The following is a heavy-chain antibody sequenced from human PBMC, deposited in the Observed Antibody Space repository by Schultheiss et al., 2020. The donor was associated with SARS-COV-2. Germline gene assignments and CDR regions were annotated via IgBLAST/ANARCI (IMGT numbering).Heavy chain of an antibody. CDR2: IWYDGSNK. CDR1: GFTFSSYA. D-gene: IGHD4-23*01. J-gene: IGHJ4*02. V-gene: IGHV3-30*04. Sequence: GGSLRLSCAASGFTFSSYAMHWVRQPPGKGLEWVAVIWYDGSNKYYADSVKGRFTISRDNSKNTLYLQMNSLRAEDTAVYYCARDPSDYGGRLDYFDYWGQGTLVTVSS. CDR3: ARDPSDYGGRLDYFDY.